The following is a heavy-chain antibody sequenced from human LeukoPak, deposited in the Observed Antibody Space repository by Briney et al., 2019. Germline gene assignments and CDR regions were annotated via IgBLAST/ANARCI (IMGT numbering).Heavy chain of an antibody. D-gene: IGHD3-10*01. CDR2: IIPILDIA. CDR3: ARDQHNYGSGSYDY. CDR1: GGTFSTYA. Sequence: ASVKVSCKASGGTFSTYAISWVRQAPGQGLEWMGRIIPILDIANYAQKFQGRVTIIADKSTSTAYMELSSLRSEDTAVYYCARDQHNYGSGSYDYWGQGTLVTVSS. V-gene: IGHV1-69*04. J-gene: IGHJ4*02.